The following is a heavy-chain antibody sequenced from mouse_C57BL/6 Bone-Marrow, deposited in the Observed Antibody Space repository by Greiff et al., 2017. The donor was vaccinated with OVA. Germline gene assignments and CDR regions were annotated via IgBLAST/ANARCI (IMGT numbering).Heavy chain of an antibody. V-gene: IGHV1-15*01. Sequence: QVQLKQSGAELVRPGASVTLSCKASGYTFTDYEMHWVKQTPVHGLEWIGAIDPETGGTAYNQKFKGKDILTADKSSSTAYMEHRSLTSEDSAVYYCTRRDGSSPVDYWGQGTTLTVSS. J-gene: IGHJ2*01. D-gene: IGHD1-1*01. CDR3: TRRDGSSPVDY. CDR1: GYTFTDYE. CDR2: IDPETGGT.